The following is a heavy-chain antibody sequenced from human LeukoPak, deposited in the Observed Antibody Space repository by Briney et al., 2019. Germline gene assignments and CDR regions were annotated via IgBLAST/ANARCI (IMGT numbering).Heavy chain of an antibody. CDR1: GFTFSSYD. CDR2: IGTAGDT. J-gene: IGHJ4*02. CDR3: ARELYVVVPAAIRWPNY. Sequence: TGGSLRLSCAASGFTFSSYDMHWVRQATGKGLEWVSAIGTAGDTYYPGSVKGRFTISRENAENSLYLQMNSLRAGDTAVYYCARELYVVVPAAIRWPNYWGQGTLVTVSS. D-gene: IGHD2-2*01. V-gene: IGHV3-13*01.